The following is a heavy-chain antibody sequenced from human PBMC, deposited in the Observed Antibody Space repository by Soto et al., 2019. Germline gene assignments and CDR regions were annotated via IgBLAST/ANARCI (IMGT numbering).Heavy chain of an antibody. J-gene: IGHJ6*02. Sequence: SETLSLTCTVSGGSISSYYWSWIRQPPGKGLEWIGYIYYSGSTNYNPSLKSRVTISVDTSKNQFSLKLSSVTAADTAVYYCASGLELRYFAYRYSYYGMDVWDQGTTVTV. CDR2: IYYSGST. CDR3: ASGLELRYFAYRYSYYGMDV. V-gene: IGHV4-59*01. CDR1: GGSISSYY. D-gene: IGHD3-9*01.